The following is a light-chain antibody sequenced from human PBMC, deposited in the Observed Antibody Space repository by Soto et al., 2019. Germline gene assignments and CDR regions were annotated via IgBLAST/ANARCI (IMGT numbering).Light chain of an antibody. CDR1: QSVVSSL. J-gene: IGKJ1*01. CDR2: GAS. Sequence: EIVMTQSPATLSVSPGERATLSCRASQSVVSSLAWYQQKPGQAPRLLIYGASSRATGIPDRFSGSGSGTDFTLTISRLEPEDFAVYYCQQYGSSHTWTFGQGTKV. CDR3: QQYGSSHTWT. V-gene: IGKV3-20*01.